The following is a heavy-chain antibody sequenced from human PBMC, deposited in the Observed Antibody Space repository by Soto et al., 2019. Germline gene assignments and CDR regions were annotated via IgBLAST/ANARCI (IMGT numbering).Heavy chain of an antibody. V-gene: IGHV3-7*04. D-gene: IGHD2-8*02. CDR3: ARDSGPRGCDAFDI. J-gene: IGHJ3*02. Sequence: EVQVVESGGGLVQPGGSLRLSCAASGFTFSNYWMTWVRQAPGKGLEWVANIKQDASENFYVDSVKGRFTISRDNAKNSLYLQMNSLRVEETAVYYCARDSGPRGCDAFDIWVGGTMVTVSS. CDR1: GFTFSNYW. CDR2: IKQDASEN.